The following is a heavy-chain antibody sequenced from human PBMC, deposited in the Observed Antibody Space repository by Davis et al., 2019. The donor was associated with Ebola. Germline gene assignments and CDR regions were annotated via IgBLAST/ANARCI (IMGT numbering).Heavy chain of an antibody. CDR1: GYTFTSYG. V-gene: IGHV1-69*06. CDR2: IIPIFGTA. J-gene: IGHJ4*02. D-gene: IGHD4-17*01. Sequence: AASVKVSCKASGYTFTSYGISWVRQAPGQGLEWMGGIIPIFGTANDAQKFQGRVTITADKSTSTAYMELSSLRSEDTAVYYCAGDYGPLNYWGQGTLVTVSS. CDR3: AGDYGPLNY.